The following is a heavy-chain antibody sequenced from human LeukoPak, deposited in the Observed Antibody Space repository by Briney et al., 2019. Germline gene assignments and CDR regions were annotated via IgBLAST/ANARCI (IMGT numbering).Heavy chain of an antibody. J-gene: IGHJ4*02. CDR3: ARDLESEPGQGPDY. CDR2: ISYDGSNK. Sequence: GGSLRLSCAASGFTFSTYAMHWVRQVPGKGLEWVAVISYDGSNKYYADSVKGRFTISRDNSKNTLYLQTNSLRGEDAGVYYCARDLESEPGQGPDYWGQGTLVTVSS. D-gene: IGHD1-14*01. CDR1: GFTFSTYA. V-gene: IGHV3-30-3*01.